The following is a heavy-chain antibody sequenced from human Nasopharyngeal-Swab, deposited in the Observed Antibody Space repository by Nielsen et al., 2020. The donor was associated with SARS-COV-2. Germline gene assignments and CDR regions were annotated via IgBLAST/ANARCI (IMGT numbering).Heavy chain of an antibody. V-gene: IGHV1-2*06. CDR2: INPNSGGT. J-gene: IGHJ4*02. CDR3: ASPTQYCGGGSCLDY. CDR1: GYTFTGYY. D-gene: IGHD2-15*01. Sequence: ASVKVSCKASGYTFTGYYMHWVRQAPGQRLEWMGRINPNSGGTNYAQKFQGRVTMTRDTSISTAYMELSRLRSDDTAVYYCASPTQYCGGGSCLDYWGQGTLVTVSS.